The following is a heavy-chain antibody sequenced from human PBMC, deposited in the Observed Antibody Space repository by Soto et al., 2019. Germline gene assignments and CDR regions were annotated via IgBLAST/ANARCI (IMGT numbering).Heavy chain of an antibody. J-gene: IGHJ4*02. CDR3: ASGILTGYWNYFDY. V-gene: IGHV3-66*01. D-gene: IGHD3-9*01. Sequence: GGSLRLSCAASGFTVSSNYMSWVRQAPGKGLEWVSVIYSGGSTYYADSVKGRFTISRDNSKNTLYLQMNSLRAEDTAVYYCASGILTGYWNYFDYWGQGTLVTVSS. CDR1: GFTVSSNY. CDR2: IYSGGST.